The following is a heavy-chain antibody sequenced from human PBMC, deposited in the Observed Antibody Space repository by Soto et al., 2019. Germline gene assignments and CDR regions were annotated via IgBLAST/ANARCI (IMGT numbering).Heavy chain of an antibody. CDR1: GGTFSSYS. Sequence: SVKVSCKASGGTFSSYSISCVRQAPRQGLEGMGGIIPIFGTANYAQKCQGRVTLTADESTSTAYMELSSLRSEDTAVYSCARDYYDSSGYLAKYYFDYGGKGTLGTVPQ. CDR2: IIPIFGTA. D-gene: IGHD3-22*01. J-gene: IGHJ4*02. V-gene: IGHV1-69*13. CDR3: ARDYYDSSGYLAKYYFDY.